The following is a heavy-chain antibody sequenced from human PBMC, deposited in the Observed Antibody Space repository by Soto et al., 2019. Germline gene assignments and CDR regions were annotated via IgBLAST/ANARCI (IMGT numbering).Heavy chain of an antibody. CDR3: VKTRLAGGFDY. CDR1: GFTFNNYA. D-gene: IGHD3-16*01. V-gene: IGHV3-23*01. J-gene: IGHJ4*02. CDR2: ISASGGST. Sequence: EVQLLDSGGGLVQPGGSLRLSCAASGFTFNNYAMSWVRQAPGKGLEWVSSISASGGSTNYADSVKGRFTISRDNSENTVYLQTNSLSAEDTAVYYCVKTRLAGGFDYWGQGSLVTVSS.